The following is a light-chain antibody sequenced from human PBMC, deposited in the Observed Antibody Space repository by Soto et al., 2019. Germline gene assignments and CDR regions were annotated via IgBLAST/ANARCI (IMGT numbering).Light chain of an antibody. CDR3: SAYTSSNTYV. CDR2: EVS. CDR1: SSDIGAYNS. V-gene: IGLV2-14*01. Sequence: QSVLTQPASVSGSPGQSITISCTGTSSDIGAYNSVSWYQHHPGKAPKLMIYEVSNRPSGVSNRFSGSKSGNTASLTISGLQAEDEADYYCSAYTSSNTYVFGTGTKVTVL. J-gene: IGLJ1*01.